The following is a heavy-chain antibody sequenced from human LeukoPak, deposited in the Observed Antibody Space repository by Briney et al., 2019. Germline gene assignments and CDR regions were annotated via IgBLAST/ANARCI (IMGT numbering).Heavy chain of an antibody. D-gene: IGHD5-18*01. V-gene: IGHV1-58*01. CDR2: IVVGSGNT. J-gene: IGHJ5*02. CDR3: ARGGYSYGYGDNNWFDP. Sequence: GASVKVSCKASGFTFTSSAVQWVRQARGQRLEWIGWIVVGSGNTNYAQKFQERVTITRVMSTSTAYMELSSLRSEDTAVYYCARGGYSYGYGDNNWFDPWGQGTLVTVSS. CDR1: GFTFTSSA.